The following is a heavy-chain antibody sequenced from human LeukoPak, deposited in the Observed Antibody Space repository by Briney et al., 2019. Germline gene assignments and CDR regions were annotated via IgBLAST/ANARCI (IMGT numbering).Heavy chain of an antibody. D-gene: IGHD2-15*01. CDR3: ARYCSGGSCLTRYYFDY. Sequence: PSETLSLTCTVSGGSISSSSYYWGWIRQPPGKGLEWIGSIYYRGSTYYNPSLKSRVTISVDTSKNQFSLKLSSVTAADTAVYYCARYCSGGSCLTRYYFDYWGQGTLVTVSS. CDR1: GGSISSSSYY. CDR2: IYYRGST. V-gene: IGHV4-39*01. J-gene: IGHJ4*02.